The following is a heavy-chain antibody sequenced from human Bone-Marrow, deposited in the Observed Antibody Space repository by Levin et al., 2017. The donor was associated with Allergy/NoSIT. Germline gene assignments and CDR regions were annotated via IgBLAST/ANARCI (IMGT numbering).Heavy chain of an antibody. CDR2: ISESSSSI. Sequence: PGESLKISCAASGFSFSTYNMNWVRQAPGKGLEWISFISESSSSIYYADSVKGRFTISRDNAKNLLYLQMNSLRAEDTAVYYCARSYVSGWLYNWFDPRGQGTLVTVSS. D-gene: IGHD6-19*01. CDR3: ARSYVSGWLYNWFDP. J-gene: IGHJ5*02. CDR1: GFSFSTYN. V-gene: IGHV3-48*01.